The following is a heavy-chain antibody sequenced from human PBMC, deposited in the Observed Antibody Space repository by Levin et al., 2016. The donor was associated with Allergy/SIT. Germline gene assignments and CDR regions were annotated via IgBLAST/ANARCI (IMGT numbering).Heavy chain of an antibody. CDR3: ARGQPTNGKSIDY. J-gene: IGHJ4*02. V-gene: IGHV1-2*02. CDR2: STLTVVA. CDR1: DTPSPAT. Sequence: ASGRRSPARLLDTPSPATICTGCDRPLDKGLSGWDGSTLTVVAQTYAQKFQGRVTMTRDTSISTAYMELSRLRSDDTAVYYCARGQPTNGKSIDYWGQGTLVTVSS. D-gene: IGHD5-18*01.